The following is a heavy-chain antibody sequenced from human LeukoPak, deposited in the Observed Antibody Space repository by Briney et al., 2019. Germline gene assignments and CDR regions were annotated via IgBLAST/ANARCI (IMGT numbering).Heavy chain of an antibody. Sequence: LPLTCAVYGGSFSGYYWSWIRQAPGKGLEWVAVISYDGSNKYYADSVKGRFTISRDNSKNTLYLQMNSLRAEDTAVYYCAKGGLRYFDWSAPLDYWGQGTLVTVSS. CDR3: AKGGLRYFDWSAPLDY. V-gene: IGHV3-30*18. J-gene: IGHJ4*02. D-gene: IGHD3-9*01. CDR1: GGSFSGYY. CDR2: ISYDGSNK.